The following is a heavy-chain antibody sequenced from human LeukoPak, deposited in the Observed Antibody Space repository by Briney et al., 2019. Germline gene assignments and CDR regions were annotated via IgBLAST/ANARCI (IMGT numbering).Heavy chain of an antibody. CDR1: GYTFTSYY. Sequence: GASVKVSCKASGYTFTSYYMHWVRQAPGQGLEWMGIINPSGGSTSYAQKFQGRVTMTRGMSTSTVYMELSSLRAEDTAVYYCARDLDCTGDSCKYAVDYWGQGTLVTVSS. D-gene: IGHD2-15*01. V-gene: IGHV1-46*01. CDR2: INPSGGST. J-gene: IGHJ4*02. CDR3: ARDLDCTGDSCKYAVDY.